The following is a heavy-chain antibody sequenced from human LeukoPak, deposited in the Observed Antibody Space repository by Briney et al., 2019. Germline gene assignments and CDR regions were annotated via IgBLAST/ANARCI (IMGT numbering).Heavy chain of an antibody. CDR1: GYRFITYW. V-gene: IGHV5-51*01. CDR3: ARRVGDGYNLFDY. CDR2: IYPRDSDT. J-gene: IGHJ4*02. Sequence: GESLEISFKGSGYRFITYWIGWVRPMPGKGLGWMVIIYPRDSDTRYSPSFQGQVTFSADKSISTAYLQWSSLKASDTAIYYCARRVGDGYNLFDYWGQGTLVTVSS. D-gene: IGHD5-24*01.